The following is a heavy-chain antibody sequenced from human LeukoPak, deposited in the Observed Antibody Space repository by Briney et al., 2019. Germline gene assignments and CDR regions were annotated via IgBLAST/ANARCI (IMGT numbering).Heavy chain of an antibody. CDR2: IYPGDSDT. CDR1: GYGFTSYW. J-gene: IGHJ3*02. V-gene: IGHV5-51*01. D-gene: IGHD2-21*02. CDR3: ARQSKLAYCGGDCYYDAFDI. Sequence: GESLKISCKGSGYGFTSYWIGWVRQMPGKGLEWMGIIYPGDSDTRYSPSFQGQVTISADKSISTAYLQWSSLKASDTAMYYCARQSKLAYCGGDCYYDAFDIWGQGTMVTVSS.